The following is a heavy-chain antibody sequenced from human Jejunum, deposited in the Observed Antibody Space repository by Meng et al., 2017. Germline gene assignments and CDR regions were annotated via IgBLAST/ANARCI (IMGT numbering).Heavy chain of an antibody. CDR2: VFHTGGT. J-gene: IGHJ4*02. D-gene: IGHD1-7*01. V-gene: IGHV4-38-2*02. CDR1: GYSISSGYY. Sequence: GSLRLSCTVFGYSISSGYYWAWLRQPPGKGLEWIGAVFHTGGTYYNPSLKSRRTISLDTSKNQFSLDVSSVTATDTAFSYCARMFWTGTTQYFDYWGQGTLVTVSS. CDR3: ARMFWTGTTQYFDY.